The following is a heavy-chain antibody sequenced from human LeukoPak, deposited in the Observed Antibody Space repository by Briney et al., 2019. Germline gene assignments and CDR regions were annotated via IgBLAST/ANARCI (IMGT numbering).Heavy chain of an antibody. D-gene: IGHD6-19*01. CDR2: IFHSGST. V-gene: IGHV4-38-2*02. CDR3: ARVVDRRWLAMNWFDP. Sequence: SETLSLTCSVSGYSISSGFYWGWIRQPPGKGLEWIGSIFHSGSTYYNPSLKSRVTISVDTSKNQFSLKLSSVTAADTAVYYCARVVDRRWLAMNWFDPWGQGTLVTVSS. CDR1: GYSISSGFY. J-gene: IGHJ5*02.